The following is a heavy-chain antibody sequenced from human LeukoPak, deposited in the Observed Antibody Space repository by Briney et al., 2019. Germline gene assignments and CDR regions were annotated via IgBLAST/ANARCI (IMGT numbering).Heavy chain of an antibody. Sequence: GASVKVSCKASGYTFTGYYMHWVRQAPGQGLEWMGIINPSGGSTSYAQKFQGRVTMTRDMSTSTVYMELSSLRSEDTAVYYCARDIAVVASSTFYFDYWGQGTLVTVSS. J-gene: IGHJ4*02. CDR2: INPSGGST. D-gene: IGHD2-21*01. V-gene: IGHV1-46*01. CDR3: ARDIAVVASSTFYFDY. CDR1: GYTFTGYY.